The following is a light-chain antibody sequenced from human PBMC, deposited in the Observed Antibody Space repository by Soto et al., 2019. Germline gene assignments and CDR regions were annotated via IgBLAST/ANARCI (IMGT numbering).Light chain of an antibody. CDR2: RAS. CDR3: QQYKDWPLIT. Sequence: PGERATLSCRASQSVSSSYLAWYQQKPGQAPRLLIYRASTRATGIPARFSGSGSGTEFTLTISRLKSEDFAVYYCQQYKDWPLITFGQGTRLEIK. V-gene: IGKV3-15*01. CDR1: QSVSSSY. J-gene: IGKJ5*01.